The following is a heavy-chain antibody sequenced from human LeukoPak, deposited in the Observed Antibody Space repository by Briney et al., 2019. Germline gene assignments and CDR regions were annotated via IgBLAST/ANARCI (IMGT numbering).Heavy chain of an antibody. CDR1: GFTFTYYN. CDR3: ARLGESEGDY. V-gene: IGHV3-21*06. J-gene: IGHJ4*02. CDR2: ISSGSDYI. Sequence: GGSLRLSCAASGFTFTYYNMNWVRQAPGKRLEWVSSISSGSDYIQCADSVKGRFTISRDNAKNSLYLQMSSLSAEDTAVYYCARLGESEGDYWGQGTLVTVSS.